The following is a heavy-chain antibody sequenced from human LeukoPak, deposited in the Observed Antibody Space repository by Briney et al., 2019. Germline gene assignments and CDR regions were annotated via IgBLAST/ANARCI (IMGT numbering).Heavy chain of an antibody. CDR2: ISSSSSYI. CDR3: ASWGAAAGKRFDY. D-gene: IGHD6-13*01. Sequence: GGSLRLSCAASGFTFSSYSMNWVRQAPGKGLEWVSSISSSSSYIYYADSVKGRFTIFRDNAKNSLYLQMNSLRAEDTAVYYCASWGAAAGKRFDYWGQGTLVTASS. J-gene: IGHJ4*02. CDR1: GFTFSSYS. V-gene: IGHV3-21*04.